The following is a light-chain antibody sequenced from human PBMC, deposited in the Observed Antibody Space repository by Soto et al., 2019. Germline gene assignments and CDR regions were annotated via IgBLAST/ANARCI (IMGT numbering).Light chain of an antibody. V-gene: IGKV1-5*01. J-gene: IGKJ1*01. CDR2: DAS. Sequence: DIQMTQSPSTLSASVGDRVTITCRASQSIRSWLAWYQQKPGKAPKVLIYDASSLESGVPSRFSGSGSGTEFTLTISSLQPDDFATYYCQHNNGYSWTSGQGTKVDIK. CDR1: QSIRSW. CDR3: QHNNGYSWT.